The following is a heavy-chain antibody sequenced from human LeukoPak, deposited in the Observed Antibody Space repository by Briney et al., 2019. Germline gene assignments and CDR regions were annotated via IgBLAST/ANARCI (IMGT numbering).Heavy chain of an antibody. CDR3: ARDLPITMVRGVIDGMDV. CDR1: GFTFSSYW. J-gene: IGHJ6*02. D-gene: IGHD3-10*01. Sequence: GGSLRLSCAASGFTFSSYWMSWVRQAPGKGLEWVANIKQDGSEKYYVDSVKGRFTISRDNAKNSLYLQMSSLRAEDTAVYYCARDLPITMVRGVIDGMDVWGQGTTVTVSS. CDR2: IKQDGSEK. V-gene: IGHV3-7*01.